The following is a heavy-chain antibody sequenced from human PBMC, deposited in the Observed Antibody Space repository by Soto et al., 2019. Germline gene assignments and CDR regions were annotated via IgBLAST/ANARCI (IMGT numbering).Heavy chain of an antibody. V-gene: IGHV3-23*01. Sequence: GGSLRLSYAASGFTFSSYAMSWVRQAPGKGLEWVSAISGSGGSTYYADSVKGRFTISRDNSKNTLYLQMNSLRAEDTAVYYCASWIQLWSDAFDIWGQGTMVTVSS. CDR3: ASWIQLWSDAFDI. CDR2: ISGSGGST. J-gene: IGHJ3*02. CDR1: GFTFSSYA. D-gene: IGHD5-18*01.